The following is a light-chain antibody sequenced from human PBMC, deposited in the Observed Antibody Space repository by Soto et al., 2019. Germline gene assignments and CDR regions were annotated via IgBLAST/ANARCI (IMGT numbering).Light chain of an antibody. CDR2: LAS. V-gene: IGKV1-39*01. CDR3: QQSYGPPIT. Sequence: DIQMTQSPSSLSAFVGDRVTITCRASQTISNYLNWYQQRPGKAPKLLIYLASSLQSGVPSRFGGSGSGTDFPRTISSLQPEDSAKYSCQQSYGPPITVGQGKRLEIK. CDR1: QTISNY. J-gene: IGKJ5*01.